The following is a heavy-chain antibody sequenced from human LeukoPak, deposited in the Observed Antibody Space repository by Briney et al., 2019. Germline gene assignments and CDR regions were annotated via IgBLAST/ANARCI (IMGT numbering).Heavy chain of an antibody. CDR3: ARSASRWAEQGFDY. CDR2: ISYDGSNK. J-gene: IGHJ4*02. D-gene: IGHD4-23*01. V-gene: IGHV3-30-3*01. Sequence: GRSLRLSCAASGFTFSSYAMHWVRQAPGKGLEWVAVISYDGSNKHYADSVKGRFTISRDNSKNTLYLQMNSLRAEDTAVYYCARSASRWAEQGFDYWGQGTLVTVSS. CDR1: GFTFSSYA.